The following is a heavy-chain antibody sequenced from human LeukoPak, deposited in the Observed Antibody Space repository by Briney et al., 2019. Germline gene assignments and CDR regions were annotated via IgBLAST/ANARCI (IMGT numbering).Heavy chain of an antibody. D-gene: IGHD3-10*01. Sequence: SQTLSLTCAVSGGSISTAGYYWSWIRQPPGKGLEWIGYIYYSGNTNYNPSLKSRVTISIDSSKNQFSLRLTSMTAADTAVYYCARAGGQTAWFTDYWGQGTLVTAS. CDR3: ARAGGQTAWFTDY. J-gene: IGHJ4*02. CDR1: GGSISTAGYY. V-gene: IGHV4-61*08. CDR2: IYYSGNT.